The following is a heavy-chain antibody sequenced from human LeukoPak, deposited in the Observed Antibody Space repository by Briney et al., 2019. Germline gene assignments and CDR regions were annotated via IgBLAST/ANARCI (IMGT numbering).Heavy chain of an antibody. D-gene: IGHD5-12*01. CDR1: GGSISSGGYS. J-gene: IGHJ4*02. V-gene: IGHV2-70*11. Sequence: TLSLTCAVSGGSISSGGYSWSWIRQPPGKALEWLARIDWDDDKYYSTSLKTRLTISKDTSKNQVVLTMTNMDPVDTATYYCARKSPYRDFDYWGQGTLVTVSS. CDR2: IDWDDDK. CDR3: ARKSPYRDFDY.